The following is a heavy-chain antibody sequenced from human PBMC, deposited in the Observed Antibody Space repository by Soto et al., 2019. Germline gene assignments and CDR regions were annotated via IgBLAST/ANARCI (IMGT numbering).Heavy chain of an antibody. CDR2: ISYDGSNK. CDR1: GFTFSSYA. J-gene: IGHJ4*02. Sequence: PGGSLRLSCAASGFTFSSYAMHWVRQAPGKGLEWVAVISYDGSNKYYADSVKGRFTISRDNSKNTLYLQMNSLRAEDTAVYYCARDLVGYCTNGVCWTFDYWGQGTLVTVSS. D-gene: IGHD2-8*01. V-gene: IGHV3-30-3*01. CDR3: ARDLVGYCTNGVCWTFDY.